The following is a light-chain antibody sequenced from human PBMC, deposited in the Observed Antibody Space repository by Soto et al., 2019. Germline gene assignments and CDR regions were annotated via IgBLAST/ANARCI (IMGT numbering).Light chain of an antibody. CDR2: EIT. CDR1: SSDVGDYNY. CDR3: SSIADNDIYV. J-gene: IGLJ1*01. Sequence: QSALTQPPSASGSPGQSVTISCTGTSSDVGDYNYISWYQQHPGKAPKLLIYEITKRASGVPGRFSGAKSDNTASLTDSGLQAEDEDDYYCSSIADNDIYVFGTGTKRTVL. V-gene: IGLV2-8*01.